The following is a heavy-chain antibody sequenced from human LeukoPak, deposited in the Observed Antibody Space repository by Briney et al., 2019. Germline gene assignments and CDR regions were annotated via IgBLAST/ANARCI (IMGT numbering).Heavy chain of an antibody. CDR2: ISGSGTNT. D-gene: IGHD2-2*02. J-gene: IGHJ3*02. CDR1: GFTFSNYA. CDR3: ARSSPHCSSTSCYNDAFDI. V-gene: IGHV3-21*01. Sequence: GGSLRLSCAASGFTFSNYAMSWVRQAPGKGLEWVSGISGSGTNTYYADSVKGRFTISRDNAKNSLYLQMNSLRAEDTAVYYCARSSPHCSSTSCYNDAFDIWGQGTMVAVSS.